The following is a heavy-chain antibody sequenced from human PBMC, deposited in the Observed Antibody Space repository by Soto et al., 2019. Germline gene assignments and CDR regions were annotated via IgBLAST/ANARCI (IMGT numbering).Heavy chain of an antibody. CDR2: ISSKNGNT. CDR3: AREPPETPPDY. J-gene: IGHJ4*02. Sequence: QVQLVQSGADVKKPGASVKVSCKASGYTFSDYGVSWVRQAPGQGLEWMGWISSKNGNTNFAQKFRGRVTMTTDPSTSTVYMELRSLRPDDTAVYYCAREPPETPPDYWGQGTLGTVSS. CDR1: GYTFSDYG. V-gene: IGHV1-18*01.